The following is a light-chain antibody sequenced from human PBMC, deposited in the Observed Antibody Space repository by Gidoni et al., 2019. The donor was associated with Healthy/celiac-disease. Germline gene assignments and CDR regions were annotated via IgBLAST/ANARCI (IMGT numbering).Light chain of an antibody. V-gene: IGLV2-11*01. Sequence: QSALTQPRSVSGSPGPSFTISCTGTSSDVGGYHYVSWYQQHPGKAPKHMIYDVSKRPSGVPDRFSGSKSGNTASLTISGLQAEDEADYYCCSYAGSYTLVFGGGTKLTVL. CDR2: DVS. CDR1: SSDVGGYHY. CDR3: CSYAGSYTLV. J-gene: IGLJ2*01.